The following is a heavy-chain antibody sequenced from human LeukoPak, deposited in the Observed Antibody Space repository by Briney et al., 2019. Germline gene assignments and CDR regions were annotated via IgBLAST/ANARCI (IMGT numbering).Heavy chain of an antibody. Sequence: PSETLSLTCAVSGVSFNDYYWSWVRQTPGKGREWVGEINHSGYTKDSPYLTSRVTFPIATSRRQFSLSLRSVTVATTGLYYVTRMTTGPDYWGQGNLVTVSS. CDR3: TRMTTGPDY. CDR2: INHSGYT. D-gene: IGHD4-17*01. V-gene: IGHV4-34*03. J-gene: IGHJ4*02. CDR1: GVSFNDYY.